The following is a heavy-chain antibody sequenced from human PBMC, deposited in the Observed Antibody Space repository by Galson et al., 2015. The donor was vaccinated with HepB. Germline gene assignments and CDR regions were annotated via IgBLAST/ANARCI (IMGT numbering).Heavy chain of an antibody. CDR3: TKSVALARGMDV. CDR1: GDSVSNNNAA. CDR2: TYYRSKWAY. V-gene: IGHV6-1*01. Sequence: ISGDSVSNNNAAWNWIRQSPSRGLEWLGRTYYRSKWAYDYAASVKSRIIIDPDTSKNQFTLQLVFVTPEDTAVYYCTKSVALARGMDVWGQGTTVTVSS. D-gene: IGHD6-19*01. J-gene: IGHJ6*02.